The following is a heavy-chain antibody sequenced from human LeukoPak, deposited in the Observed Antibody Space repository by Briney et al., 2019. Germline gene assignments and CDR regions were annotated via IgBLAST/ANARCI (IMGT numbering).Heavy chain of an antibody. D-gene: IGHD2-21*01. Sequence: PGGSLRLSCAASGFTFSNYAMRWVRQAPGKGLEWVSAISGSGGSTYYADSVKGRFTISRDNSKNTLYLQMQSLRAEDTAVYYCARGPIPYIPFDYWGQGALVTVSS. CDR1: GFTFSNYA. CDR3: ARGPIPYIPFDY. V-gene: IGHV3-23*01. J-gene: IGHJ4*02. CDR2: ISGSGGST.